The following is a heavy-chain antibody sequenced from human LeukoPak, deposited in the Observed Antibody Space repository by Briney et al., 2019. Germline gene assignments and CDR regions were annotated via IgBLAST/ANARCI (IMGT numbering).Heavy chain of an antibody. Sequence: GGSLRLSCAASGFTFSSYSMNWVRQAPGKGLEWVAFIRYDGSNKYYADSVKGRFTISRDNSKNTLYLQMNSLRAEDTAVYYCAAPYYGSGSYYNFDYWGQGTLVTVSS. CDR1: GFTFSSYS. CDR2: IRYDGSNK. D-gene: IGHD3-10*01. CDR3: AAPYYGSGSYYNFDY. V-gene: IGHV3-30*02. J-gene: IGHJ4*02.